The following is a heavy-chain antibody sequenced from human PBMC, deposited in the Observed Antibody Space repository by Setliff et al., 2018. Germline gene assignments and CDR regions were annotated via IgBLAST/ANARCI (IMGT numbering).Heavy chain of an antibody. CDR1: GYSFGNFW. Sequence: PGESLKISCKGSGYSFGNFWIGWVRQMPGKGLEWMGIIYPGDSHTRYSPSFQGQVTMSADKSINTAYLQWSNLKASDTAINYCARNPPGAFKPYYFQHWGQGTLVTVSS. CDR3: ARNPPGAFKPYYFQH. CDR2: IYPGDSHT. D-gene: IGHD3-3*02. V-gene: IGHV5-51*01. J-gene: IGHJ1*01.